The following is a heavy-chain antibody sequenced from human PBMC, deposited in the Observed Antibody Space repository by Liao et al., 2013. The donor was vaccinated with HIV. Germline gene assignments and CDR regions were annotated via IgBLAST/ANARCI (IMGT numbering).Heavy chain of an antibody. D-gene: IGHD3-10*01. V-gene: IGHV4-59*01. CDR3: ARAPYYSGSGSYSNSIPFDY. CDR2: INYSGST. Sequence: QVQLQESGPGLVKPSETLSLICTVSGGSISNYYWSWIRQPPGKRLEWIGYINYSGSTNYNPSLKSRVTISVDTSMNHFSLKLSSVTAADTAVYYCARAPYYSGSGSYSNSIPFDYWGQGTLVTVSS. J-gene: IGHJ4*02. CDR1: GGSISNYY.